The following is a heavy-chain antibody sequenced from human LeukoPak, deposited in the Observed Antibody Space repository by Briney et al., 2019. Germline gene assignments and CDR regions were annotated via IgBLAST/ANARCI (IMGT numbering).Heavy chain of an antibody. CDR2: IIPIFSTP. CDR1: GGTFSSYA. D-gene: IGHD4-17*01. CDR3: SRASTTVTTYDFDY. Sequence: SVKVSCKASGGTFSSYAISWVRQAPGQRLEWMGGIIPIFSTPNYAQKFQGRVTITTDESTSTACMELSSLRSEDTAVYYCSRASTTVTTYDFDYWGQGTLVTVSS. J-gene: IGHJ4*02. V-gene: IGHV1-69*05.